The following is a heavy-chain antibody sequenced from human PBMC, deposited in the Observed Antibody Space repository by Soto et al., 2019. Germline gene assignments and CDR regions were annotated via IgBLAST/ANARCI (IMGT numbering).Heavy chain of an antibody. CDR3: ARGNIVVVPAAISDYYYYMDV. V-gene: IGHV3-21*01. J-gene: IGHJ6*03. D-gene: IGHD2-2*02. Sequence: GGSLRLSCAASGFTFSSYSMNWVRQAPGKGLEWVSSISSSSYIYYADSVKGRFTISRDNAKNSLYLQMNSLRAEDTAVYYCARGNIVVVPAAISDYYYYMDVWGKGTTVTVSS. CDR1: GFTFSSYS. CDR2: ISSSSYI.